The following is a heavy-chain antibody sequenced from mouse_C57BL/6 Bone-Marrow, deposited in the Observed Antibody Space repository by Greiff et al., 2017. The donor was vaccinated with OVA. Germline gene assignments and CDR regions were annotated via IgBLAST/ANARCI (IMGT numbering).Heavy chain of an antibody. CDR2: INPYNGDT. J-gene: IGHJ2*01. CDR3: ARGYSNDVYYFDY. Sequence: VQLQQSGPELVKPGASVKISCKASGYSFTGYFMNWVMQSHGQSLEWIGRINPYNGDTFYNQKFKGKATLTVDKSSSTAYMELRSLTSEDSAVYDGARGYSNDVYYFDYWGQGTTLTVSS. CDR1: GYSFTGYF. V-gene: IGHV1-20*01. D-gene: IGHD2-12*01.